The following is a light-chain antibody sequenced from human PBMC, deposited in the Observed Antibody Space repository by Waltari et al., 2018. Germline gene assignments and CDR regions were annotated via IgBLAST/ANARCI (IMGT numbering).Light chain of an antibody. J-gene: IGKJ3*01. CDR3: MQALQTPLFT. CDR1: KSLLHSNGYNY. V-gene: IGKV2-28*01. Sequence: DIVMTQSPLSLPVTPGEPASISCRSSKSLLHSNGYNYLDWYLQKPGQSPQLLIYLGSNRASGVPDRFSCSGSGTDFTLKISRVEAEDVGVYYCMQALQTPLFTFGPGTKVDIK. CDR2: LGS.